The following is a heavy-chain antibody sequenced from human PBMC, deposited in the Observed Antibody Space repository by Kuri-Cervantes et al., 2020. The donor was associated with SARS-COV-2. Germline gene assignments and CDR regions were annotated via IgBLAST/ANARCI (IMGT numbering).Heavy chain of an antibody. D-gene: IGHD4-11*01. CDR2: IIPIFGTA. J-gene: IGHJ5*02. Sequence: ASVKVSCKVSGYTLTELSMHWVRQAPGQGLEWMGGIIPIFGTANYAQKFQGRVTMTEDTSTDTAYMELSSLRSEDTAVYYCATHDYSNYEEYWFDPWGQGTLVTVSS. CDR3: ATHDYSNYEEYWFDP. V-gene: IGHV1-24*01. CDR1: GYTLTELS.